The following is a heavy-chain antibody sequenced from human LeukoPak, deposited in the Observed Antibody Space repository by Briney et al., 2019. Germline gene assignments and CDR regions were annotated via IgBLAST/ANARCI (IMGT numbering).Heavy chain of an antibody. D-gene: IGHD6-13*01. V-gene: IGHV3-48*02. Sequence: GGSLRLSCAATGFTFSSYSMNWVRQAPGKGLEWASCISGSSSTIYYADSVKGRLTISRDNAKNSLYLQMNSLRDEDTAVYYCARDRPGYSSSWYSDYWGQGTLVTVSS. J-gene: IGHJ4*02. CDR3: ARDRPGYSSSWYSDY. CDR1: GFTFSSYS. CDR2: ISGSSSTI.